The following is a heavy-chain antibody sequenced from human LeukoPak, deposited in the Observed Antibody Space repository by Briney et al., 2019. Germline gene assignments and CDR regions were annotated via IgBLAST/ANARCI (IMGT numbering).Heavy chain of an antibody. V-gene: IGHV4-59*01. CDR2: IYYTGST. CDR1: GGSITNYY. D-gene: IGHD3-10*02. J-gene: IGHJ3*02. Sequence: SETLSLTCTVSGGSITNYYWTWIRQPPGKGLEWVGHIYYTGSTNYNPSLKSRVTISVDTSKNQFSLKLSSVTAADTAVYYCARGDVDPYVFDIWGQGTMVTVSS. CDR3: ARGDVDPYVFDI.